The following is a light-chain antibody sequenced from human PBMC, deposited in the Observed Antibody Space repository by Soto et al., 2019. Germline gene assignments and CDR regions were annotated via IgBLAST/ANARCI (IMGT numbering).Light chain of an antibody. J-gene: IGKJ1*01. Sequence: EIVLTQSPGTLFLSPGERATLSCRASQSVSSSDLAWYQQKPGQAPRLLIYGASSRATGIPDRFSGSGSGTDFTLTISRLEPEDFAVYYCQQYGSSRTFGQGTKVDIK. CDR1: QSVSSSD. CDR2: GAS. V-gene: IGKV3-20*01. CDR3: QQYGSSRT.